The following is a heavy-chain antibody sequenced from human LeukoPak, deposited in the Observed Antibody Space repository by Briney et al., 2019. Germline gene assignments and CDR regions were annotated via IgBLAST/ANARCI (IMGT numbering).Heavy chain of an antibody. J-gene: IGHJ4*02. CDR2: IYYSGST. CDR3: ARSRGPNILTSYYMPYYFDY. D-gene: IGHD3-9*01. V-gene: IGHV4-61*01. Sequence: TSETLSLTCTVSGGSVSSGTYYWSWIRQPPGKGLEWIGYIYYSGSTNYNPSLKSRVTISVDTSKNQFSLKLTSVTAADTAVYYCARSRGPNILTSYYMPYYFDYWGQGTLVTVSS. CDR1: GGSVSSGTYY.